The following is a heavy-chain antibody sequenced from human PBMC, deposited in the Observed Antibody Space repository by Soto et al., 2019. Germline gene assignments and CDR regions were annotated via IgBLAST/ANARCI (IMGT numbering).Heavy chain of an antibody. D-gene: IGHD2-2*01. CDR3: ARDSCSSSTCYEDACDI. Sequence: QVQLVESGGGLVKPGGSLRLSCAASGFTVSAYYMSWIRQAPGKGLEWVSYISSSGNSIYYADSVRGRFTISRDNAKNSLYQQMNRLRVEDTAVYYCARDSCSSSTCYEDACDIWGQGTMVTVSS. CDR2: ISSSGNSI. CDR1: GFTVSAYY. V-gene: IGHV3-11*01. J-gene: IGHJ3*02.